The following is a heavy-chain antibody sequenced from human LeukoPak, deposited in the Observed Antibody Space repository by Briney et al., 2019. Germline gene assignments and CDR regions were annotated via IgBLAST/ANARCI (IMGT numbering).Heavy chain of an antibody. CDR1: GFAFSSYA. J-gene: IGHJ4*02. CDR3: AKYGPQDSGSSHFDY. CDR2: IRDSGSST. D-gene: IGHD1-26*01. Sequence: GGSLRLSCAASGFAFSSYAMSWVRQAPGKGLEWVSAIRDSGSSTHYADSVKGRFTTSRDNSENTLFLQMNSLRAEDTAIYYCAKYGPQDSGSSHFDYWGQGALVTVSS. V-gene: IGHV3-23*01.